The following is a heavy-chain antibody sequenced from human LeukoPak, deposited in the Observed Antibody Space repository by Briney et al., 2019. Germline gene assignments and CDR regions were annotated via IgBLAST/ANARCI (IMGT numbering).Heavy chain of an antibody. CDR1: GGSISSSNW. V-gene: IGHV4-4*02. CDR3: ARSRMGGYYYYMDV. Sequence: SGTLSLTCAVSGGSISSSNWWSWVRQPPGKGLEWIGEIYHSGSTNYNPSLKSRATISLDTSKNQFSLKLSSVTAADTAVYYCARSRMGGYYYYMDVWGKGTTVTVSS. J-gene: IGHJ6*03. CDR2: IYHSGST. D-gene: IGHD3-16*01.